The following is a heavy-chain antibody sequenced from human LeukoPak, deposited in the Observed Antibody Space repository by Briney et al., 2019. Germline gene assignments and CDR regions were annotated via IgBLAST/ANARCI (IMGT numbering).Heavy chain of an antibody. V-gene: IGHV1-2*02. J-gene: IGHJ5*02. CDR1: GYTFTGYY. Sequence: ASVKVSCKASGYTFTGYYMHWVRQAPGQGLEWMGWINHNSGGTNYAQNVQGRVTMTRDTSISTAYMELSRLRSDDTAVYYCARDRADIVVVVAAMCWFDPWGQGTLVTVSS. D-gene: IGHD2-15*01. CDR3: ARDRADIVVVVAAMCWFDP. CDR2: INHNSGGT.